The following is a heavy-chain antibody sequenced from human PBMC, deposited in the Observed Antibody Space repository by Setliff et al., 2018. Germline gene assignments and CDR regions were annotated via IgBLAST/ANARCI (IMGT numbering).Heavy chain of an antibody. CDR2: IYSSGST. V-gene: IGHV4-30-4*08. D-gene: IGHD3-22*01. CDR3: ARESRYYYDNLGTLDY. CDR1: GGSISSGDYY. J-gene: IGHJ4*02. Sequence: SETLSLTCTVSGGSISSGDYYWSWIRQPPGKGLEWIGYIYSSGSTYYNPSLKSRVSISVDTSKNQFSLKLSSVTAADTAVYYCARESRYYYDNLGTLDYWGQGTLVTVSS.